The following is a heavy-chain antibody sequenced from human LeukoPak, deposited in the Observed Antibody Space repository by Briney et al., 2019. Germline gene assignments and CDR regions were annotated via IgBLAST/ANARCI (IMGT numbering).Heavy chain of an antibody. CDR2: ISSSSSAI. V-gene: IGHV3-48*01. J-gene: IGHJ4*02. D-gene: IGHD6-13*01. CDR3: ARDEGGSSWYYFDY. Sequence: LSGGSPRLSCAASGFTFSSYSMNWVRQAPGKGLEWVSYISSSSSAIYYADSVKGRFTISRDNAKNSLYLQMNSLRAEDTAVYYCARDEGGSSWYYFDYWGQGTLVTVSS. CDR1: GFTFSSYS.